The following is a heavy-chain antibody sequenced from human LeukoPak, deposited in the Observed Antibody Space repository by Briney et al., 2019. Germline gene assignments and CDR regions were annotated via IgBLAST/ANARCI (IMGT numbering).Heavy chain of an antibody. CDR3: AGEIGTYCSSTSCYNSGINWFDP. Sequence: ASVKVSCKASGYTFTGYYMHWVRQAPGQGLEWMGWINPNSGGTNYAQKFQGRVTMTRDTSISTAYMELSRLRSGDTAVYYCAGEIGTYCSSTSCYNSGINWFDPWGQGTLVTVSS. J-gene: IGHJ5*02. CDR2: INPNSGGT. CDR1: GYTFTGYY. D-gene: IGHD2-2*02. V-gene: IGHV1-2*02.